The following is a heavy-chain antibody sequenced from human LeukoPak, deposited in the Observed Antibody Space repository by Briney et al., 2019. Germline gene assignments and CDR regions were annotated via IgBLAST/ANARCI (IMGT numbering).Heavy chain of an antibody. Sequence: PGGSLRLSCAASGFTFDDYAMHWVRQAPGKGLEWVSGISWNSGSIGYADSVKGRFTISRDNSKNTLYLQMNSLRAEDTAVYYCAKDSLREGSRTKFDYWGQGTLVTVSS. CDR2: ISWNSGSI. V-gene: IGHV3-9*01. CDR1: GFTFDDYA. D-gene: IGHD1-26*01. J-gene: IGHJ4*02. CDR3: AKDSLREGSRTKFDY.